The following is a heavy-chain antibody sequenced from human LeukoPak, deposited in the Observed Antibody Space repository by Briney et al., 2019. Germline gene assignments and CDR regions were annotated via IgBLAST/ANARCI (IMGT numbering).Heavy chain of an antibody. D-gene: IGHD1-26*01. CDR2: IRYDGSNK. CDR3: AKGQRGNWEATCDY. J-gene: IGHJ4*02. V-gene: IGHV3-30*02. Sequence: GGSLRLSCAASGFTSSSYGMHWVRQAPGKGLEWVAFIRYDGSNKYYADSVKGRFTISRDNSKNTLYLQMNSLRAEDTAVYYCAKGQRGNWEATCDYWGQGTLVTLSS. CDR1: GFTSSSYG.